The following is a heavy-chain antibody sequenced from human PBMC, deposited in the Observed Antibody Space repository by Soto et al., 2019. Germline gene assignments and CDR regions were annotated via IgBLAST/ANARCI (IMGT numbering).Heavy chain of an antibody. CDR3: ARDRQRFYDSSGSPTPYFGY. D-gene: IGHD3-22*01. V-gene: IGHV3-30-3*01. Sequence: PGGSLRLSCAASGFTFSSYAMHWVRQAPGKGLEWVAVISYDGSNKYYADSVKGRFTISRDNSKNTLYLQMNSLRAEDTAVYYCARDRQRFYDSSGSPTPYFGYWGQGTLVTVSS. CDR1: GFTFSSYA. J-gene: IGHJ4*02. CDR2: ISYDGSNK.